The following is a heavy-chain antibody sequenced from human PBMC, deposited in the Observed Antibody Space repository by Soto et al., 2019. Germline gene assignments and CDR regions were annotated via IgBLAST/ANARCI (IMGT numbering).Heavy chain of an antibody. D-gene: IGHD2-15*01. CDR3: ARGLSCSGGSCYSGWFDP. CDR2: MNPNSGNT. J-gene: IGHJ5*02. V-gene: IGHV1-8*01. CDR1: GYTFTSYD. Sequence: ASVKVSCKASGYTFTSYDINWVRQATGQGLEWMGWMNPNSGNTGYAQKFQGRVTMTRNTSISTAYMELSSLRSEDTAVYYCARGLSCSGGSCYSGWFDPWGQGTLVTVSS.